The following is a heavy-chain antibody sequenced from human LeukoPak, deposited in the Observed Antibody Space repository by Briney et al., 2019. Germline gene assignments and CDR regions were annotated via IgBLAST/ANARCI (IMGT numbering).Heavy chain of an antibody. CDR2: IYHSGSA. CDR1: SYSISSGYY. CDR3: ARVPHGEAIFGVVLSWFDP. D-gene: IGHD3-3*01. Sequence: SETLSLTCTVSSYSISSGYYWGWIRQPPGKGLEWIGSIYHSGSAYYNPSLKSRVTVSVDTSKNQFSLKLNSVTAADTAVYYCARVPHGEAIFGVVLSWFDPWGQRTLVTVFS. V-gene: IGHV4-38-2*02. J-gene: IGHJ5*02.